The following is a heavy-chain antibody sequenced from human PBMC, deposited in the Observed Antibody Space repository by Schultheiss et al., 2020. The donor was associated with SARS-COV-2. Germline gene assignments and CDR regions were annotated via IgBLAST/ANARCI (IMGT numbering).Heavy chain of an antibody. D-gene: IGHD3-10*01. CDR2: ISAYNGNT. V-gene: IGHV1-18*04. J-gene: IGHJ6*02. Sequence: ASVKVSCKTSGYTFTSYGISWVRQAPGQGLEWMGWISAYNGNTNYAQNFQGRVSMTTDTSTNTAYMELRGLRSDDTAVYYCARLWGDRGMDVWGQGTTVTVSS. CDR3: ARLWGDRGMDV. CDR1: GYTFTSYG.